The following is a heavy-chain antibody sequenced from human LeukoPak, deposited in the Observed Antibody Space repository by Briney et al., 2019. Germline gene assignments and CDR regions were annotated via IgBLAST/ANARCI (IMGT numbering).Heavy chain of an antibody. Sequence: AGGSLRLSCAASGFTFSSYSMNWVRQAPGKGLEWVSYISSSSSTIYYADSVKGRFTISRDNAKNSLYLQMNSLRAEDTAVYYCARVRSLYYYDSSGYSFDPWGQGTLVTVSS. CDR2: ISSSSSTI. D-gene: IGHD3-22*01. CDR3: ARVRSLYYYDSSGYSFDP. V-gene: IGHV3-48*01. CDR1: GFTFSSYS. J-gene: IGHJ5*02.